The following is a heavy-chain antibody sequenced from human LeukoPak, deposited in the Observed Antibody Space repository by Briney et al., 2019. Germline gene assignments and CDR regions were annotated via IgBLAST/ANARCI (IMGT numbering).Heavy chain of an antibody. CDR2: IIPIFGTA. CDR3: ARSGPLSDYYDSSGYYGNY. V-gene: IGHV1-69*05. D-gene: IGHD3-22*01. Sequence: SVEVSCKASGGTFSSYAISWVRQAPGQGLEWMGRIIPIFGTANYAQKFQGRVTITTDESTSTAYMELSSLRSEDTAVYYCARSGPLSDYYDSSGYYGNYWGQGTLVTVSS. J-gene: IGHJ4*02. CDR1: GGTFSSYA.